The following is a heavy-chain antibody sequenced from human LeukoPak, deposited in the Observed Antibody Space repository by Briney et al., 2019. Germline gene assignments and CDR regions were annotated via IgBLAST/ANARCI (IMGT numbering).Heavy chain of an antibody. V-gene: IGHV3-48*01. CDR1: GFTFSSYS. CDR2: ISSSSSTI. D-gene: IGHD5-18*01. J-gene: IGHJ4*02. Sequence: GGSLRLSCAASGFTFSSYSMNWVRQAPGKGLEWVSYISSSSSTIYYADSVKGRFTISRDNAKNSLYLQMNSLRAEDTAVYYCARDLRYRYGLFDYWGQGTLVTVSS. CDR3: ARDLRYRYGLFDY.